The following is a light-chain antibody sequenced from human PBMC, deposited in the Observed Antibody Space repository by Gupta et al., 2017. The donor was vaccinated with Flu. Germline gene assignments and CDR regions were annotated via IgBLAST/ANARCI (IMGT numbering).Light chain of an antibody. J-gene: IGKJ1*01. Sequence: VGDRVTITCRASQSISSWLAWYQQKPGKAPKLLIYKASTLESGVPSRFSGSGSGTEFTLTISSLQPDDFATYYCQQYTGLWTFGQGTTVEIK. CDR2: KAS. CDR3: QQYTGLWT. V-gene: IGKV1-5*03. CDR1: QSISSW.